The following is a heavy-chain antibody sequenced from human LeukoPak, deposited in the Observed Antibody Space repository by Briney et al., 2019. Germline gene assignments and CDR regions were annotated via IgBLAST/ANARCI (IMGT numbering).Heavy chain of an antibody. D-gene: IGHD1-26*01. V-gene: IGHV4-59*08. Sequence: PSETLSLTCTVSGGSISSYYWSWIRQPPGKGLEWIGYIYYSGSTNYAPSLKSRVTISVDTSKNQFSLKLSSVTAADTAVYYCARHLLSSGGHYYYGMDVWGQGTTVTVSS. CDR2: IYYSGST. CDR3: ARHLLSSGGHYYYGMDV. CDR1: GGSISSYY. J-gene: IGHJ6*02.